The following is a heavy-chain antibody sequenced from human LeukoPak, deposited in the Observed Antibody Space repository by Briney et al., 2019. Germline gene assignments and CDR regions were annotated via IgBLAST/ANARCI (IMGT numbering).Heavy chain of an antibody. D-gene: IGHD3-22*01. CDR1: GFTFSNYA. J-gene: IGHJ3*02. V-gene: IGHV3-23*01. CDR3: TLIIRGWDAFDI. Sequence: GGSLRLSCAASGFTFSNYAVSWVRQAPGKGLEWVSAISVSGGSTYYAASVKGRFTVSRDNSKNTLYLQMNSLKTEDTAVYYCTLIIRGWDAFDIWGQGTMVTVSS. CDR2: ISVSGGST.